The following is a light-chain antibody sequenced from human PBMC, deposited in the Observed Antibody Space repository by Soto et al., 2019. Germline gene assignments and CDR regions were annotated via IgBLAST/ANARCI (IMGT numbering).Light chain of an antibody. CDR1: QSVSSN. CDR2: GAS. V-gene: IGKV3-15*01. Sequence: EIVMTQSPATLSVSPWERATLSCRASQSVSSNLAWYQQKPGQAPRLLIYGASTRATGIPARFSGSGSGTEFTLTISSLQPDDFATYYCQQYNSYTWTFGQGTKVDIK. CDR3: QQYNSYTWT. J-gene: IGKJ1*01.